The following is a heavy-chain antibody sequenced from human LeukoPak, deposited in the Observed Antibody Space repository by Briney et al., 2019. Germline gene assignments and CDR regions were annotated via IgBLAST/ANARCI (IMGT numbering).Heavy chain of an antibody. J-gene: IGHJ5*02. CDR1: GYTFTTYH. CDR3: AREIRRGAGDWFDP. D-gene: IGHD1-26*01. Sequence: APVKVPCKASGYTFTTYHLHWVRQAPGQGLEWMGRINPNSGDTTYAQKFQGRVTMTTDTSISTAYMDLSGLRSDDTAMYYCAREIRRGAGDWFDPWGQGTLVTVSS. CDR2: INPNSGDT. V-gene: IGHV1-2*06.